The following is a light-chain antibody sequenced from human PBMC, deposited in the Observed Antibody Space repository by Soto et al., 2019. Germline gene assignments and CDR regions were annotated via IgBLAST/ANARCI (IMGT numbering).Light chain of an antibody. CDR2: SGS. V-gene: IGKV2-28*01. J-gene: IGKJ4*01. Sequence: DIVMTQPPLSLPVTPGEPASISSRSSQSLLHSNGKTCLDWYLQKPGQSPQLLIYSGSNRASGVPDRFSASGSGTDFILKINRVEAEDVGVYYCMQALQTPLTFGGGTKVEIK. CDR1: QSLLHSNGKTC. CDR3: MQALQTPLT.